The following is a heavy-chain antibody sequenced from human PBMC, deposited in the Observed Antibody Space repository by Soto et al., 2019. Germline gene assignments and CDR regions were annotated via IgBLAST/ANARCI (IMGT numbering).Heavy chain of an antibody. CDR3: ARRNIGGGYFDL. V-gene: IGHV4-28*01. CDR2: IYYSGST. D-gene: IGHD2-21*01. J-gene: IGHJ2*01. CDR1: GYSISSSNW. Sequence: QVQLQASGQGLVKPSDTLSLTCAVSGYSISSSNWWGWIRQPPGKGLEWIGYIYYSGSTYYNPSLKFRVTMSADTSKNQFALNLSSVTAVDTAVYYCARRNIGGGYFDLWGRGTLVTVSS.